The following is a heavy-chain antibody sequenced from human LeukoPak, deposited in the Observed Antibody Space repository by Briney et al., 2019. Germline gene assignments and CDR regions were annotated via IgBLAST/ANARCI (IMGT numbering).Heavy chain of an antibody. CDR1: GFTFSSYV. CDR3: ARSVGYCSDGTCYSDT. CDR2: ISGPGGST. Sequence: GGSLRLSCAASGFTFSSYVMSWVRQAPGKGLEWASLISGPGGSTYYTDSVKGRFTISRDNSKSTLYLQMNSLRAEDTAVYYCARSVGYCSDGTCYSDTWGQGTLVTVSS. V-gene: IGHV3-23*01. D-gene: IGHD2-15*01. J-gene: IGHJ5*02.